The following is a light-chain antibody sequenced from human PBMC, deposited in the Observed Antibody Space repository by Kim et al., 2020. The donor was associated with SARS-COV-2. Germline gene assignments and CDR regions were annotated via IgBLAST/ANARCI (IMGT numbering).Light chain of an antibody. CDR3: QQRSNWLPIT. CDR2: DAS. V-gene: IGKV3-11*01. CDR1: QSVSSY. Sequence: SPGERATLSCRASQSVSSYLAWYQQKPGQAPRLLIYDASNRATGIPARFSGSGSGTDFTLTISSLEPEDFAVYYCQQRSNWLPITFGQGTRLEIK. J-gene: IGKJ5*01.